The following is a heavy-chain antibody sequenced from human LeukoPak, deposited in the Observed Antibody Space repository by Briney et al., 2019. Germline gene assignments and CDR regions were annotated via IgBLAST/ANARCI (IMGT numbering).Heavy chain of an antibody. V-gene: IGHV1-2*02. J-gene: IGHJ4*02. CDR1: GYTFTGYY. Sequence: ASVKVSCKASGYTFTGYYMHWVRQAPGQGLEWMGWINPNSGGTNYAQTFQGRVTMTRDTSISTAYMELSRLRSDDTAVYYCARDPVRYYDSSGYYYGSAFDYWGQGTLVTVSS. D-gene: IGHD3-22*01. CDR2: INPNSGGT. CDR3: ARDPVRYYDSSGYYYGSAFDY.